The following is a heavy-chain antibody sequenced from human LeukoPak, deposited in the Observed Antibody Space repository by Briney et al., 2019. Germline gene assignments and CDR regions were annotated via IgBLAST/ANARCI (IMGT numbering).Heavy chain of an antibody. Sequence: ASVKVSCKASGYTFTGYYMHWVRQAPGQGLEWMGWINPNSGGTNYAQKFQGRVTMTRDTSISTVYMELTRLRSDDTAVYYCARVDDILTGYSQSLYYYYYYMDAWGKGTTVTVSS. J-gene: IGHJ6*03. V-gene: IGHV1-2*02. CDR3: ARVDDILTGYSQSLYYYYYYMDA. D-gene: IGHD3-9*01. CDR1: GYTFTGYY. CDR2: INPNSGGT.